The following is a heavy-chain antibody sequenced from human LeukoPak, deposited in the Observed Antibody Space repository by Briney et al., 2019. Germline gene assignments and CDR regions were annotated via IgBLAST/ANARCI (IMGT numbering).Heavy chain of an antibody. J-gene: IGHJ5*02. CDR3: ARDPGYSSRWYQPRAFDP. V-gene: IGHV1-18*01. Sequence: ASVKVSCKASGYTFTSYGISWVRQAPGQGLEWMGWISAYNGNTNYAQKLQGRVTMTTDTSTSTAYMELRSLRSDDTAVYYCARDPGYSSRWYQPRAFDPWGQGTLVTVSS. CDR2: ISAYNGNT. D-gene: IGHD6-13*01. CDR1: GYTFTSYG.